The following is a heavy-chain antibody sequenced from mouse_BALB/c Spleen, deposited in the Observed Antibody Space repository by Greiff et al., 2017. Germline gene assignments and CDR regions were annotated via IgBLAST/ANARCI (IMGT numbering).Heavy chain of an antibody. CDR3: AQLTGGAMDY. V-gene: IGHV14-3*02. CDR1: GFNIKDTY. Sequence: VQLQQSGAELVKPGASVKLSCTASGFNIKDTYMHWVKQRPEQGLEWIGRIDPANGNTKYDPKFQGKATITADTSSNTAYLQLSSLTSEDTAVYYCAQLTGGAMDYWGQGTSVTVSS. D-gene: IGHD4-1*01. J-gene: IGHJ4*01. CDR2: IDPANGNT.